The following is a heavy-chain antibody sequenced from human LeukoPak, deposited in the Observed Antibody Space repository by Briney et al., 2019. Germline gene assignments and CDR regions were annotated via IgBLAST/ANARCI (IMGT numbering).Heavy chain of an antibody. J-gene: IGHJ4*02. V-gene: IGHV4-59*11. CDR3: ARAKAAGSYDF. CDR1: GSSIGRHY. Sequence: SETLSLTCSVSGSSIGRHYWTWVRQPPGKGLEWIGYTHFSGSSNYNPSLKSRATTSLDRAKNQISLTLTSVTAADTAVYFCARAKAAGSYDFWGQGTLVTVSS. D-gene: IGHD6-13*01. CDR2: THFSGSS.